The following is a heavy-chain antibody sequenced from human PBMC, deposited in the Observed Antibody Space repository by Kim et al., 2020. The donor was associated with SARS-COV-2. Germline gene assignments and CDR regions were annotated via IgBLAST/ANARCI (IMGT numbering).Heavy chain of an antibody. CDR1: GGSFSGYY. D-gene: IGHD3-22*01. CDR2: ISHRGST. J-gene: IGHJ4*02. V-gene: IGHV4-34*01. CDR3: ARGPIPSGFSDS. Sequence: SETLSLTCAVYGGSFSGYYWSWIRQTPGKGLEWIGEISHRGSTNYNSSLKSRVTLSVDTPKNQFSLRLTSVTAADTAIYYCARGPIPSGFSDSWGQGILV.